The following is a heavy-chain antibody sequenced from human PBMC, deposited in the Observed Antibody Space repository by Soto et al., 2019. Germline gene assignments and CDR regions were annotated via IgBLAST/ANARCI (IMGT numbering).Heavy chain of an antibody. CDR1: GYTFTGYY. Sequence: ASVKVYCKASGYTFTGYYMHWVRQAPGQGLEWMGWINPNSGNTDYAQKFQGRVTMTRNTSISTAYMELSSLRSEDTAVYYCARDYGSGSYYNVWNWFDPWGQGTLVTVSS. CDR3: ARDYGSGSYYNVWNWFDP. D-gene: IGHD3-10*01. J-gene: IGHJ5*02. V-gene: IGHV1-8*02. CDR2: INPNSGNT.